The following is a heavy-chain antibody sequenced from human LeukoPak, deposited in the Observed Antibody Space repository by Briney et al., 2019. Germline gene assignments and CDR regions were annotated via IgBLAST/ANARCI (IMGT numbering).Heavy chain of an antibody. Sequence: PGGSLRLSCAASGFTFISYTMNWVRQAPGKGLEWISKISIDGSTTYYADSVKGRFTISRDNVKNSMFLQMNSLRAEDTAFYYCAREIIGGASFLDFWGQGTPVTVST. D-gene: IGHD1-26*01. J-gene: IGHJ4*02. V-gene: IGHV3-48*04. CDR3: AREIIGGASFLDF. CDR1: GFTFISYT. CDR2: ISIDGSTT.